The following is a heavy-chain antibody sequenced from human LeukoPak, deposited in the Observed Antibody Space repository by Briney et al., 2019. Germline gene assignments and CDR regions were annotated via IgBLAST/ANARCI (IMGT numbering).Heavy chain of an antibody. CDR1: GGSISSGDYY. CDR3: ARGIAAAPAPYWYFDL. J-gene: IGHJ2*01. V-gene: IGHV4-30-4*01. D-gene: IGHD6-13*01. CDR2: IYYSGST. Sequence: SETLSLTYTVSGGSISSGDYYWSWIRQPPGKGLEWIGYIYYSGSTYYNPSLKSRVTISVDTSKNQFSLKLSSVTAADTAVYYCARGIAAAPAPYWYFDLWGRGTLVTVSS.